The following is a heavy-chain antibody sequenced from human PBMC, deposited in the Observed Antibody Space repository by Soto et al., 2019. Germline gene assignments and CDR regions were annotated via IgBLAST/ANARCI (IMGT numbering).Heavy chain of an antibody. J-gene: IGHJ5*02. D-gene: IGHD6-13*01. CDR3: AGGHSSRWENWFDP. Sequence: PSETLSLTCAVYGGSFSGYYWSWIRQPPGKGLEWIGEINHSGSTNYNPSLKSRVTISVDTSKNQFSLKLSSVTAADTAVYYCAGGHSSRWENWFDPWGQGTLVTVSS. V-gene: IGHV4-34*01. CDR2: INHSGST. CDR1: GGSFSGYY.